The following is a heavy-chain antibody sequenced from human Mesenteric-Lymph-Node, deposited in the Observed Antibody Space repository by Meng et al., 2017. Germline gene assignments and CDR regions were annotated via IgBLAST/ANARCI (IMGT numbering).Heavy chain of an antibody. Sequence: GESLKISCAASGFTFSSYAMHWVRQAPGKGLEWVAVISYDGSNKYYADSVKGRFTISRDNSKNTLYLQMNSLRAEDTAVYYCARAPPMVRGVIAYWGHGKQVNGAS. CDR1: GFTFSSYA. V-gene: IGHV3-30*04. CDR2: ISYDGSNK. CDR3: ARAPPMVRGVIAY. D-gene: IGHD3-10*01. J-gene: IGHJ4*01.